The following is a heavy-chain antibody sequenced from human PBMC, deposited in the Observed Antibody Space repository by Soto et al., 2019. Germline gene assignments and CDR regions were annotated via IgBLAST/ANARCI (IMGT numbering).Heavy chain of an antibody. CDR3: AREPSRDHGYGLDY. CDR1: GFTFSSYW. D-gene: IGHD5-12*01. CDR2: INSSGSSR. Sequence: PGGSLRLSCAASGFTFSSYWMHWVRQAPGKGLVWVSCINSSGSSRYYVDSVKGRFTISRDNAKNSLYLQMNSLTAEDTAVYYCAREPSRDHGYGLDYWGHGTLVTVSS. V-gene: IGHV3-74*01. J-gene: IGHJ4*01.